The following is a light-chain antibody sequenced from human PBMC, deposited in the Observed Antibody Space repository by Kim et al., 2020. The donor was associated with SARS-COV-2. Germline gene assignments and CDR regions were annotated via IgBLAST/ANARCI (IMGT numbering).Light chain of an antibody. J-gene: IGKJ2*01. Sequence: EIVLTQSPGTLSLSPGERAALSCRASQSVNINYLAWYQQKPGQAPRLLIYATSSRATGIPDRFSGSGSGTDFTFTISRLYPEVFAGYCCQPFGNTFSPLGQGTKLEI. CDR1: QSVNINY. CDR3: QPFGNTFSP. CDR2: ATS. V-gene: IGKV3-20*01.